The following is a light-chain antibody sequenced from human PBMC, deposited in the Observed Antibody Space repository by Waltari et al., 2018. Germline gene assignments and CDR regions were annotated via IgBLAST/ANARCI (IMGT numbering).Light chain of an antibody. CDR1: QAISTY. Sequence: DTLMTQSPSSLSASVGDRVTITCRASQAISTYVNWYQQTPGKAPKLLIFSYSPLHRCVSSRFSGSGSGTEFTLTISNLQPDDFATYYCQQSYSAPLAFGGGTKLDI. CDR3: QQSYSAPLA. J-gene: IGKJ4*01. CDR2: SYS. V-gene: IGKV1-39*01.